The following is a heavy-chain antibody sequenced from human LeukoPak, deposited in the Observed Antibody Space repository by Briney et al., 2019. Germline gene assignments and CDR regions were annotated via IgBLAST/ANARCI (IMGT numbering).Heavy chain of an antibody. CDR1: GFTFSFYW. D-gene: IGHD3-16*01. Sequence: PGGSLRLYCAASGFTFSFYWMTWVRQAPGKGLEWVANIKPDGSQKYCVDSLKGRCTISRDNTRNTLDLQVNSLRPEDTAVYYCARENYFSFDYWGQGSPGHRLL. CDR2: IKPDGSQK. J-gene: IGHJ4*02. CDR3: ARENYFSFDY. V-gene: IGHV3-7*03.